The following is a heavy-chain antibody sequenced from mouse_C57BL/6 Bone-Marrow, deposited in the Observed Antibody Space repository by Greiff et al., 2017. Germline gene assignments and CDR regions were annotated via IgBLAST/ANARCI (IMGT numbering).Heavy chain of an antibody. CDR3: ARETTVGTFAY. V-gene: IGHV3-6*01. J-gene: IGHJ3*01. CDR2: ISYDGSN. Sequence: EVKLQESGPGLVKPSQSLSLTCSVTGYSITSGYYWNWIRQFPGNKLEWMGYISYDGSNNYNPSLKNPISITRDTSKNQFFLKLNSVTTEDTATYYCARETTVGTFAYWGQGTLVTVSA. D-gene: IGHD1-1*01. CDR1: GYSITSGYY.